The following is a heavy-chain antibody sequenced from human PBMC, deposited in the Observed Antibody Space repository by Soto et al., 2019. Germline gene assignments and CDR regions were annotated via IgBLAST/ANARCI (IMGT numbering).Heavy chain of an antibody. V-gene: IGHV4-30-4*01. J-gene: IGHJ6*02. CDR2: IYYSGSS. D-gene: IGHD5-12*01. CDR1: GGSISSGDYY. CDR3: AREIVDTIGAIDV. Sequence: SETLSLTCTVSGGSISSGDYYWSWIRQPPGKGLEYIGYIYYSGSSHYNPSLKSRVTISLDTSRNQFSLKLGSVTAADTAVYYCAREIVDTIGAIDVWGQGTTVTVSS.